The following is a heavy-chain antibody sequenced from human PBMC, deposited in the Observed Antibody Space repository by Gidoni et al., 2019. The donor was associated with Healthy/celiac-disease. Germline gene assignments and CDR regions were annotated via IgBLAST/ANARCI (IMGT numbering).Heavy chain of an antibody. Sequence: EVQLVESGGGLVQPGRSLRLSCAASGFTFDDYAMHWVRQAPGKGLEWVSGISWNSGSIGYADSVKGRFTISRDNAKNSLYLQMNSLRAEDTALYYCARCVEYCSGGSCYSLSSWFDPWGQGTLVTVSS. D-gene: IGHD2-15*01. V-gene: IGHV3-9*01. J-gene: IGHJ5*02. CDR3: ARCVEYCSGGSCYSLSSWFDP. CDR1: GFTFDDYA. CDR2: ISWNSGSI.